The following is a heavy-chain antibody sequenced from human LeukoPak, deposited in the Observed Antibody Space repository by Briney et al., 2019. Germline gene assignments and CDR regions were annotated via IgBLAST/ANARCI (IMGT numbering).Heavy chain of an antibody. CDR1: GFIFSGDW. CDR3: ARLGQAKVNTNYYYYYMDV. Sequence: GGSLRLSCAASGFIFSGDWMSWVRQAPGKGLEWVANIKHDGSETYYVDSLRGRFTISRDNAKNSLYLQMNSLRVEDTAVYYCARLGQAKVNTNYYYYYMDVWGKGTTVTVSS. D-gene: IGHD2-8*01. CDR2: IKHDGSET. J-gene: IGHJ6*03. V-gene: IGHV3-7*01.